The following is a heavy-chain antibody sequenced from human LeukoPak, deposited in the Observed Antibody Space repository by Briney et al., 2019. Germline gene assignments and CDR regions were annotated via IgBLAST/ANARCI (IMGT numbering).Heavy chain of an antibody. J-gene: IGHJ3*02. D-gene: IGHD2-2*01. Sequence: ASVKVSCKASGYTFTSYGISWVRQAPGQGLEWMGWISAYNGNTNYAQKLQGRVTMTTDTSTSTAYMELRSLRSDDTAVYYCARDRLGYCSSTSCSSDAFDIWGQGTMVTVSS. CDR1: GYTFTSYG. CDR3: ARDRLGYCSSTSCSSDAFDI. V-gene: IGHV1-18*01. CDR2: ISAYNGNT.